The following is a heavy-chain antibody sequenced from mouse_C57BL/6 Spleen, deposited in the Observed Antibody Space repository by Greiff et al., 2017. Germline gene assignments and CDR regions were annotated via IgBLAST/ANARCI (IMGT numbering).Heavy chain of an antibody. CDR1: GYTFTSYW. V-gene: IGHV1-72*01. CDR2: IDPNSGGT. CDR3: ARNYGNYQYYFDY. D-gene: IGHD2-1*01. J-gene: IGHJ2*01. Sequence: QVHVKQPGAELVKPGASVKLSCKASGYTFTSYWMHWVKQRPGRGLEWIGRIDPNSGGTKYNEKFKSKATLTVDKPSSTAYMQLSSLTSEDSAVYYCARNYGNYQYYFDYWGQGTTLTVSS.